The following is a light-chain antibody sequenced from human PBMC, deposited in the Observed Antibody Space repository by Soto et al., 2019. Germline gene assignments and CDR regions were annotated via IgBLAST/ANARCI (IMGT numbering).Light chain of an antibody. Sequence: EIVLTQSPATLSLCPGERVTLSCRASQSVTNNLGWYQHKPGQAPRLLIYDASKRATGIPARFSGSGSGTDFTLTISSLGPEDFAVYYCQQRSKWPLTFGGGTRVEI. V-gene: IGKV3-11*01. CDR1: QSVTNN. J-gene: IGKJ4*01. CDR2: DAS. CDR3: QQRSKWPLT.